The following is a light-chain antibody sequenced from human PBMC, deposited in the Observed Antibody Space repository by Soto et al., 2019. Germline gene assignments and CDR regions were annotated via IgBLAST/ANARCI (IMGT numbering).Light chain of an antibody. CDR2: EAS. CDR3: QQYGNSPQT. V-gene: IGKV3-20*01. Sequence: EVVMTQSRATLSVPPGERVTVSYRASQSVGINVAWYQQKPGQAPRRLIYEASTRATGIPDRFSGSGSGTDYTLTIGRLEPEDFAMYYCQQYGNSPQTFGQGTKVDIK. CDR1: QSVGIN. J-gene: IGKJ1*01.